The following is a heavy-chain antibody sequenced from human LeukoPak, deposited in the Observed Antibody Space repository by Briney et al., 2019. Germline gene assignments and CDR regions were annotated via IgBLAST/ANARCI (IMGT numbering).Heavy chain of an antibody. CDR2: INPNSGGT. D-gene: IGHD3-10*01. Sequence: ASLKVSCKASGYTFTDYYMHWVRQAPGQGLEWMGWINPNSGGTNYAQKFQGRVTMTRETSISTVYMELSGLRSDDTAVYSCARGGTVVRGADDAFDIWGQGTMVTVS. CDR3: ARGGTVVRGADDAFDI. V-gene: IGHV1-2*02. CDR1: GYTFTDYY. J-gene: IGHJ3*02.